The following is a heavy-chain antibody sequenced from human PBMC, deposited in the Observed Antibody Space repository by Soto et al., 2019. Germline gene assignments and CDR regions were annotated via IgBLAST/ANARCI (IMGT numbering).Heavy chain of an antibody. V-gene: IGHV3-23*01. CDR3: AKETTVTTNDPEPFDY. D-gene: IGHD4-17*01. J-gene: IGHJ4*02. Sequence: GGSLRLSCAASGFTFSSYAMSWVRQAPGKGLEWVSAISGSGGSTYYADSVKGRFTISRDNSKNTLYLQMNSLRAEDTAVYYCAKETTVTTNDPEPFDYWGQGTLVTVSS. CDR1: GFTFSSYA. CDR2: ISGSGGST.